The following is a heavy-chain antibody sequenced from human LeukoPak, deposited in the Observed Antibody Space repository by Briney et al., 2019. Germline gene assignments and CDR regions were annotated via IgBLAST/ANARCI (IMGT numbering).Heavy chain of an antibody. D-gene: IGHD6-13*01. CDR2: IYYSGST. CDR1: GGSISSGDYY. J-gene: IGHJ5*02. V-gene: IGHV4-30-4*01. Sequence: KTSQTLSLTCTVSGGSISSGDYYWSWIRQPPGKGLEWIGYIYYSGSTYYNPSLKSRVTISVDTSKNQFSLKLSSVTAADTAVYYCARALYSSSWLRGGWFDPWGQGTLVTVSS. CDR3: ARALYSSSWLRGGWFDP.